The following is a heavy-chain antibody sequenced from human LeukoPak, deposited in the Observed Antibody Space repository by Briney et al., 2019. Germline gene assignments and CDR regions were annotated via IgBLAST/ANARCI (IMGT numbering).Heavy chain of an antibody. Sequence: SVKVSCKASGGTFSSYAISWVRQAPGQGLEWMGRIIPIFGTANYAQKFQGRVTITTDESTSTAYMELSSQRSEDTAVYYCARDYSLSYYYYMDVWGKGTTVTVSS. CDR1: GGTFSSYA. D-gene: IGHD4-11*01. CDR2: IIPIFGTA. J-gene: IGHJ6*03. V-gene: IGHV1-69*05. CDR3: ARDYSLSYYYYMDV.